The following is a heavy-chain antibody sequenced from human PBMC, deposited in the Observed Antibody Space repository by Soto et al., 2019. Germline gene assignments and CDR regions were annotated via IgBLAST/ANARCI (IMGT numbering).Heavy chain of an antibody. V-gene: IGHV4-4*07. CDR1: GGSISSYY. Sequence: ETLSLTCTVSGGSISSYYWSWIRQPAGKGLEWIGRIYTSGSTNYNPSLKSRVTMSVDTSKNQFSLKLSSVTAADTAVYYCARDSRGYYDSSGPLRRARYYYYGMDVWGQGTTVTVSS. CDR2: IYTSGST. CDR3: ARDSRGYYDSSGPLRRARYYYYGMDV. D-gene: IGHD3-22*01. J-gene: IGHJ6*02.